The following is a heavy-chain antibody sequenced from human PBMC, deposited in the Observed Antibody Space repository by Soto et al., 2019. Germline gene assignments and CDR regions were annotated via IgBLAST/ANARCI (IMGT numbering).Heavy chain of an antibody. D-gene: IGHD6-19*01. Sequence: EVQLVESGGGLVQPGGSLRLSCAASGFTFSSYWMTWVRQAPGKGLEWVANIKQDGSAKYYVDSVKGRFTISRDNAKNSLYRQMNSLRAEDTAVYYWASWLKASGWYVLLEGSFDYWGQGTLVTVSS. J-gene: IGHJ4*02. CDR1: GFTFSSYW. CDR2: IKQDGSAK. V-gene: IGHV3-7*01. CDR3: ASWLKASGWYVLLEGSFDY.